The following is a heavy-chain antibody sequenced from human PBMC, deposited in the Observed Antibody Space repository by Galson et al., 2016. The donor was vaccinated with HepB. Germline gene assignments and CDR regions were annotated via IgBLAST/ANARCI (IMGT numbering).Heavy chain of an antibody. Sequence: ETLSLTCTVSGDTSQSMSSSSFNWGWIRQSPTTGLEWVGNIDYRGTTSYNPSLERRVTISLDTSKRQFSLKVASVTAADTAVYYCVRRNDFDYWSGFRDAYGMDVWGQGTTVIVSS. CDR1: GDTSQSMSSSSFN. CDR3: VRRNDFDYWSGFRDAYGMDV. D-gene: IGHD3-3*01. J-gene: IGHJ6*02. CDR2: IDYRGTT. V-gene: IGHV4-39*01.